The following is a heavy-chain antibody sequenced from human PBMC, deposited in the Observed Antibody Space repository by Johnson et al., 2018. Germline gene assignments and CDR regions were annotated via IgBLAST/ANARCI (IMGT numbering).Heavy chain of an antibody. Sequence: QVQLVESGGGVVQPGRSLKVSCAASGFSFSRYVMHWVRQAPGKGLEWVAGISSEGRTIFYADSVKGRFTISRDNSRNTVDLQMNSLRAEDTAMYYCARDAHYYFYYYMDIWGKGTTVTVSS. CDR3: ARDAHYYFYYYMDI. CDR2: ISSEGRTI. J-gene: IGHJ6*03. V-gene: IGHV3-30*03. CDR1: GFSFSRYV.